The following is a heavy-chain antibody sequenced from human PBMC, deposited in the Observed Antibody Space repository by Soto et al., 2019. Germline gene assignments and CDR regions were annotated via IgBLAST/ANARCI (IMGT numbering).Heavy chain of an antibody. CDR3: ATLRADIVLVPAGNDYYYYYGMDV. CDR2: FDPEDGET. CDR1: GYTLTDLS. D-gene: IGHD2-2*01. J-gene: IGHJ6*02. V-gene: IGHV1-24*01. Sequence: GTSVKVSCKVSGYTLTDLSIHWARQAPGKGLEWMGGFDPEDGETIYAQKFQGRVTMTEDTSTDTAYMELSSLRSEDTAVYYCATLRADIVLVPAGNDYYYYYGMDVWGQGTTVTVSS.